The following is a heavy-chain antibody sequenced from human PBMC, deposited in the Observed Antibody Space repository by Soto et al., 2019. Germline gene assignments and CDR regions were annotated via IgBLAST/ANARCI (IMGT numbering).Heavy chain of an antibody. CDR2: ISSNSDTT. CDR3: SRGAMSDSSGYYPKYYFDF. Sequence: GGSLRLSCTVSGFTLTTYSMNWVRQAPGKGLELFSYISSNSDTTYYADSVGGRFTMSRDNSKNSLYLQMKRLRDEDTAVYYCSRGAMSDSSGYYPKYYFDFWGQGAVVTVSS. J-gene: IGHJ4*02. V-gene: IGHV3-48*02. CDR1: GFTLTTYS. D-gene: IGHD3-22*01.